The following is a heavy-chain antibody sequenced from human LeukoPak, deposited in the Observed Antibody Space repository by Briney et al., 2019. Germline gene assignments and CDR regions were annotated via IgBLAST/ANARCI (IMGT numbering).Heavy chain of an antibody. J-gene: IGHJ6*02. CDR2: INHGGST. CDR3: ARDGYSTPDV. Sequence: KPSETLSLTCAVYGGSFSDYYWSWIRQPPGKGLEWIGEINHGGSTNYNPSLKSRVTLSVDTSKNQFSLRLTSVTAADTAVYYCARDGYSTPDVWGQGTTVTVSS. D-gene: IGHD6-13*01. CDR1: GGSFSDYY. V-gene: IGHV4-34*01.